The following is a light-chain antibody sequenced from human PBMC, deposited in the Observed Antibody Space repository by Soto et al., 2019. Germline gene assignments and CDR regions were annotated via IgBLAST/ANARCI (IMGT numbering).Light chain of an antibody. CDR2: DAS. J-gene: IGKJ5*01. Sequence: DIQMTQSPSSLSASVGDRFTISCHSIQDIINSLNWYQKNPGKAPKLLIYDASILKTGVPSRFSGSGSGTVFIFTISSLQPKDMATYYCQHFHSLPLTFGQGTRLE. CDR3: QHFHSLPLT. V-gene: IGKV1-33*01. CDR1: QDIINS.